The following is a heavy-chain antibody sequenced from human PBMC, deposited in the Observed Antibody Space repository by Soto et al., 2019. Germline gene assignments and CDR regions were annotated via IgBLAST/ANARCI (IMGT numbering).Heavy chain of an antibody. V-gene: IGHV3-30*18. J-gene: IGHJ4*02. D-gene: IGHD3-22*01. CDR3: AKAGDYHDSNYFDY. CDR2: ISYDGSNH. Sequence: QVQLVESGGGVVQPGRSLRLSCAASGFTFSTHGMHWFRQAPGKGLEWVAVISYDGSNHYYADSVKGRFTLSRDDSKNTLYLQMYSLGAEDTAVYYCAKAGDYHDSNYFDYWGQGTLVTVSS. CDR1: GFTFSTHG.